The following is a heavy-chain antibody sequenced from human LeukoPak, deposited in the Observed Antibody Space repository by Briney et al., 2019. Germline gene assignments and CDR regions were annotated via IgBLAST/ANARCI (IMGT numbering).Heavy chain of an antibody. Sequence: GGSLRLSCAASGFTFSSYAMSWVRQAPGKGLEWVSAISGSGGSTYYADSVKGRFTISRDNSKNTLYLQMNSLRAEDTAVYYCAKVNLGESGDYDYYYGMDVWGQGTTVTVSS. V-gene: IGHV3-23*01. J-gene: IGHJ6*02. D-gene: IGHD4-17*01. CDR2: ISGSGGST. CDR3: AKVNLGESGDYDYYYGMDV. CDR1: GFTFSSYA.